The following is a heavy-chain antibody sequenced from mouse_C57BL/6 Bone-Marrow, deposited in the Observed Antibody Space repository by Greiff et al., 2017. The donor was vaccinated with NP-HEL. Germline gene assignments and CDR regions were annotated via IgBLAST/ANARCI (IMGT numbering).Heavy chain of an antibody. J-gene: IGHJ2*01. CDR3: ARRSGQLRLRNYFDY. CDR2: IHPNSGST. D-gene: IGHD3-2*02. Sequence: VQLQQPGAELVKPGASVKLSCKASGYTFTSYWMHWVKQRPGQGLEWIGMIHPNSGSTNYNEKFKSKATLTVDKSSSTAYMQLSSLTSEDSAVYYCARRSGQLRLRNYFDYWGQGTTLTVSS. CDR1: GYTFTSYW. V-gene: IGHV1-64*01.